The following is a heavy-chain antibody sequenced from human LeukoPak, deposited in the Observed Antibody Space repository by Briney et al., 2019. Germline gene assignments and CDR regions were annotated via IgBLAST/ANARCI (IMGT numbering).Heavy chain of an antibody. V-gene: IGHV3-30*18. CDR2: ISYDGSNK. J-gene: IGHJ4*02. Sequence: GGSLRLSCAASGFTFSSYGMNWVRQAPGKGLEWVAVISYDGSNKYYADSVKGRFTISRDNSKNTLYLQMNSLRAEDTAVYYCAKGFLEWSLYFDYWGQGTLVTVSS. CDR3: AKGFLEWSLYFDY. D-gene: IGHD3-3*01. CDR1: GFTFSSYG.